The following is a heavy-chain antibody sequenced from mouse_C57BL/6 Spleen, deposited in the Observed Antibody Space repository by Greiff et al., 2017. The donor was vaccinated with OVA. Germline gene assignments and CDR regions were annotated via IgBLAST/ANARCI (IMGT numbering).Heavy chain of an antibody. CDR3: APWVSWCAY. J-gene: IGHJ3*01. Sequence: EVKLQESGPELVKPGASVKMSCKASGYTFTDYNMHWVKQRHGKSLEWLGYINPNNGGTSYNQKFKGKATLTVNKSSSTAYMELRSLTSEDSAVYYCAPWVSWCAYWGQGTLGTVSA. V-gene: IGHV1-22*01. CDR2: INPNNGGT. CDR1: GYTFTDYN.